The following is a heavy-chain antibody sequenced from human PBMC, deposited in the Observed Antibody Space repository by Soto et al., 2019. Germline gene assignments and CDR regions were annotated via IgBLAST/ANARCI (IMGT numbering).Heavy chain of an antibody. D-gene: IGHD4-17*01. V-gene: IGHV1-18*01. Sequence: QVQLVQSGAEVKKPGASVKVSCKASGYTFTSYGISWVRQAPGQGLEWMGWISAYNGNTNYAQKLQGRVTMTTDTPTSTAYRERRSLRSDDTAVYYCARVSGDNDYGALIDYWGQGPLVTVSS. CDR3: ARVSGDNDYGALIDY. J-gene: IGHJ4*02. CDR2: ISAYNGNT. CDR1: GYTFTSYG.